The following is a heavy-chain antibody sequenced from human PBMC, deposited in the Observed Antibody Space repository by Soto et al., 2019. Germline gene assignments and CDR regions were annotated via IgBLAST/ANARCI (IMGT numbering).Heavy chain of an antibody. Sequence: QVQLVESGGGVVQPGRTLRLACAASGFDFRSYGIHWVRQAPGRGLEWVAAASYDGSETYYADSAKGRFTVSKEISKNTVFLQMNPLRHEGTALYFCVRDSGWPILNFDSWGQGTLVTVSS. J-gene: IGHJ4*02. CDR1: GFDFRSYG. D-gene: IGHD3-10*01. V-gene: IGHV3-30*03. CDR2: ASYDGSET. CDR3: VRDSGWPILNFDS.